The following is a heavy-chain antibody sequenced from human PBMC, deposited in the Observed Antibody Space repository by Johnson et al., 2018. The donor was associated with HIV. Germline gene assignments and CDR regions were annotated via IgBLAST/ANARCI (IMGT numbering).Heavy chain of an antibody. J-gene: IGHJ3*02. V-gene: IGHV3-30-3*01. D-gene: IGHD5-24*01. Sequence: QVQLLESGGGVVQPGRSLRLSCVVSGFTFSTYAMDWVRQAPGKGLEWVAVISYDGGNKYYADFVKGRFTISRDNSKDQLYLQMNSLKTEDTAVYYCTTEGVRDGYNLAFDIWGQGTMVTVSS. CDR3: TTEGVRDGYNLAFDI. CDR1: GFTFSTYA. CDR2: ISYDGGNK.